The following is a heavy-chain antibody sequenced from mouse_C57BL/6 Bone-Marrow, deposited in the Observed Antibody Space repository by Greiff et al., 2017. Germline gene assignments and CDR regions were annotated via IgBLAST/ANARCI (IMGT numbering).Heavy chain of an antibody. D-gene: IGHD2-10*01. V-gene: IGHV1-72*01. J-gene: IGHJ1*03. Sequence: QVQLQQSGAELVKPGASVKLSCKASGYTFTSYWMHWVKQRPGRGLEWIGRIDPNSGGTKYNEKFKRKATLTVDKPSSTAYIQLSSLTTEDSAVYYCAKGVSYHWYFDVWGTGTTVTVSS. CDR2: IDPNSGGT. CDR1: GYTFTSYW. CDR3: AKGVSYHWYFDV.